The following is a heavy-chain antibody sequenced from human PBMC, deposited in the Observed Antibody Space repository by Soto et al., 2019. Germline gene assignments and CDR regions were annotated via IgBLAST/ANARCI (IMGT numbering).Heavy chain of an antibody. V-gene: IGHV5-51*01. CDR3: AKRAEGRTTFFDY. CDR1: GYSFTNYW. CDR2: IYPGNSET. D-gene: IGHD1-7*01. J-gene: IGHJ4*02. Sequence: PGESLKISCKGSGYSFTNYWIGWVRQTPRKGLEWMGIIYPGNSETKYSPSFQGHVTISADKSISTAYLQWSSLEASDTAMYYCAKRAEGRTTFFDYWGQGTLVTVSS.